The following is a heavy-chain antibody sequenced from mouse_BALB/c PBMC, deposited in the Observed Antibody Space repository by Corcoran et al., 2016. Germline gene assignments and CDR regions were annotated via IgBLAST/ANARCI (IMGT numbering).Heavy chain of an antibody. CDR1: GFNIKDTY. CDR2: IDPANGNT. D-gene: IGHD1-1*01. Sequence: EVQLQQSGAELVKPGASVKLSCTASGFNIKDTYMHWVKQRPEQGLEWIGRIDPANGNTKYGPKFQGKATITADTSSNTAYLQLSSLTSEDTAVYYCVALLSWFAYWGQGTLVTVSA. CDR3: VALLSWFAY. J-gene: IGHJ3*01. V-gene: IGHV14-3*02.